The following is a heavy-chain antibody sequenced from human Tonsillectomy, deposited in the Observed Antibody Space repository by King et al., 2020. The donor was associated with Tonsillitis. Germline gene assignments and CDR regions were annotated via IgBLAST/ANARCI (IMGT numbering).Heavy chain of an antibody. D-gene: IGHD4-17*01. V-gene: IGHV4-34*01. J-gene: IGHJ4*02. CDR2: INHGGST. Sequence: VQLQQRGAGLLKPSETLSLTCAVYGGSFSGYYWSWIRQPPGKGLEWIGEINHGGSTNYNPSLKSRVTISVDTSKSQFSLKLNSVTAADTAVYYCARAFSVTRLDWGRGTLVTVSS. CDR1: GGSFSGYY. CDR3: ARAFSVTRLD.